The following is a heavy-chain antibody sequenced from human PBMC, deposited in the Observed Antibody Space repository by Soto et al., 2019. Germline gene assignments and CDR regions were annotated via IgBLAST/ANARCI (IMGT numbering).Heavy chain of an antibody. CDR3: AKKGARDYYYYYGMDV. Sequence: PGGSLRLSCAASGFTFSSYSMNWVRQAPGKGLEWVSSISSSSSYIYYADSVKGRFTISRDNAKNSLYLQMNSLRAEDTAVYYCAKKGARDYYYYYGMDVWGKGTTVTASS. J-gene: IGHJ6*04. CDR2: ISSSSSYI. V-gene: IGHV3-21*01. CDR1: GFTFSSYS.